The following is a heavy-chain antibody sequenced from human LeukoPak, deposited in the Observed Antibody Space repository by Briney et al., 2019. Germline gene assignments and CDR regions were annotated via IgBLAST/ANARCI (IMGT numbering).Heavy chain of an antibody. Sequence: SVKVSFTASGYTFTSYAMNWVRPAPGQGLEWMGGIIPIFGTANYAQKFQGRVTITADESTSTAYMELSSLRSEDTAVYYCASRTYYYDSSGYYSLNWFDPWGQGTLVTVSS. D-gene: IGHD3-22*01. CDR3: ASRTYYYDSSGYYSLNWFDP. CDR2: IIPIFGTA. V-gene: IGHV1-69*13. CDR1: GYTFTSYA. J-gene: IGHJ5*02.